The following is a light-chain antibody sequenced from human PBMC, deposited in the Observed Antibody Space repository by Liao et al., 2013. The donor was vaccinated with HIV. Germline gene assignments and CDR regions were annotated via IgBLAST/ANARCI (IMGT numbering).Light chain of an antibody. CDR1: KLGDKY. V-gene: IGLV3-1*01. Sequence: SYELTQPPSVSVSPGQTASISCSGDKLGDKYACWYQQKPGQSPVPVIYQDTKRPSGIPERFSGSNSGNTATLTISGTQAMDEADYYCQAWDSSPWVFGGGTKLTVL. CDR3: QAWDSSPWV. CDR2: QDT. J-gene: IGLJ3*02.